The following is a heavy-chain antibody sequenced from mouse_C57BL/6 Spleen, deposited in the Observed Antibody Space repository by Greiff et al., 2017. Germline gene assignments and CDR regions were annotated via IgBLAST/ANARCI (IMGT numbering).Heavy chain of an antibody. CDR2: IWSGGST. Sequence: QVQLKESGPGLVQPSQSLSITCTVSGFSLTSYGVHWVRQSPGKGLEWLGVIWSGGSTDYNAAFISRLSISKDNSKSQVFFKMNSLQADDTAIYYCARGDDDWFAYWGQGTLVTVSA. J-gene: IGHJ3*01. CDR3: ARGDDDWFAY. CDR1: GFSLTSYG. V-gene: IGHV2-2*01.